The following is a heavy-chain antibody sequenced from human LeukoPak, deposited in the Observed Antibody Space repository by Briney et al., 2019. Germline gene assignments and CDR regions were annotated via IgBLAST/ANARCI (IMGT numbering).Heavy chain of an antibody. Sequence: ASVKVSCKASGYTFTSYDINLVRQAAGQGLEWMGWMNPQSSKVGYAQKFQGRLTMTWDTSISTAYMELSSLTSDDTAVYYCARIPQRVPHNWFDPWGQGTLVTVSS. D-gene: IGHD2-2*01. CDR3: ARIPQRVPHNWFDP. CDR2: MNPQSSKV. V-gene: IGHV1-8*01. CDR1: GYTFTSYD. J-gene: IGHJ5*02.